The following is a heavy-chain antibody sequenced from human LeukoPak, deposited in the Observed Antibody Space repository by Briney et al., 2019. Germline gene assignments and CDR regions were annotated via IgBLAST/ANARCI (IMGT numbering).Heavy chain of an antibody. V-gene: IGHV3-23*01. J-gene: IGHJ4*02. D-gene: IGHD3-10*01. CDR2: ISGGGSSA. CDR1: GFTFSSYW. CDR3: AKDLYGSGREGIFDY. Sequence: GGSLRLSCAASGFTFSSYWMSWVRQAPGKGLEWVSAISGGGSSAYYADSVKGRFTISRDNSKNMLYLQMSSLRTEDTAVYYCAKDLYGSGREGIFDYWGQGTLVTVSS.